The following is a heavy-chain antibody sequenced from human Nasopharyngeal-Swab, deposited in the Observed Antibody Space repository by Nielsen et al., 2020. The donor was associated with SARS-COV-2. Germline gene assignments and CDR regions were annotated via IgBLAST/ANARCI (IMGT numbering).Heavy chain of an antibody. J-gene: IGHJ6*03. D-gene: IGHD4-17*01. Sequence: QTLSHTCAISGDSVSSSSAAWNWTRQSPARGLEWRGRTYYRSKWYNDYAVSVKSRITINPDTSKNQFSLHLNSVTPEDTAVYYCARARGAYGDYYYYYYTDVWGKGTTVTVSS. CDR2: TYYRSKWYN. CDR3: ARARGAYGDYYYYYYTDV. V-gene: IGHV6-1*01. CDR1: GDSVSSSSAA.